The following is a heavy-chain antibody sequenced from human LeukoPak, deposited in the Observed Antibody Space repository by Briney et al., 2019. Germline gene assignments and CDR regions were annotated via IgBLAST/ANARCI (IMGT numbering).Heavy chain of an antibody. CDR3: ARGPDTAMVHFDY. CDR2: IYYSGST. D-gene: IGHD5-18*01. V-gene: IGHV4-30-4*08. Sequence: SETLSLTCTVSGGSISSGDYYWSWIRQPPGKGLEWIGYIYYSGSTYYNPSLKSRVTISVDTSKNQFSLKLSSVTAADTAVYYCARGPDTAMVHFDYWGQGTLVTDSS. CDR1: GGSISSGDYY. J-gene: IGHJ4*02.